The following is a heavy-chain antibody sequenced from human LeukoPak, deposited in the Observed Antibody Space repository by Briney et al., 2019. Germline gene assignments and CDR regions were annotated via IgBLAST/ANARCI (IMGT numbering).Heavy chain of an antibody. V-gene: IGHV1-2*02. D-gene: IGHD3-22*01. CDR1: GYTFTGYY. CDR3: ARETITMIAGYAFDI. J-gene: IGHJ3*02. CDR2: INPSSGVT. Sequence: GASVKVSCKASGYTFTGYYIHWVRQAPGQGLEWMGWINPSSGVTNYAQNCQGRVTMTRDTSISTAYMELSRLRSEDTAVYYCARETITMIAGYAFDIWGQGTMVTVSS.